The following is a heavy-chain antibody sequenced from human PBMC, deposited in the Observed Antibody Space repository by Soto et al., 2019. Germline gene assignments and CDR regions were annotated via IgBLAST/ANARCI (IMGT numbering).Heavy chain of an antibody. CDR1: GGSISSYY. CDR2: IYTSGST. D-gene: IGHD6-19*01. CDR3: AREDGIAVAGSLVDY. Sequence: SETLSLTFTVSGGSISSYYWRWIRKPAGKGLEWIGRIYTSGSTNYNPSLKSRVTMSVDTSKNQFSLKLSSVTAADTAVYYCAREDGIAVAGSLVDYWGQGTLVTFSS. V-gene: IGHV4-4*07. J-gene: IGHJ4*02.